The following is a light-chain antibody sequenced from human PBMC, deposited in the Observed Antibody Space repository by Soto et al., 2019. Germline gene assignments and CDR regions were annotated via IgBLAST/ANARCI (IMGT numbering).Light chain of an antibody. V-gene: IGKV3-15*01. Sequence: EIVMTQSPATLSVSPGERATLSCRASQSVSNNLAWYQQKPGEAPRLLIYGASTRATGIPARFSGSGSGTEFTLTVSSLQYEDVAVYYCQQYNTWPRTFGQGTKVEIK. J-gene: IGKJ1*01. CDR3: QQYNTWPRT. CDR1: QSVSNN. CDR2: GAS.